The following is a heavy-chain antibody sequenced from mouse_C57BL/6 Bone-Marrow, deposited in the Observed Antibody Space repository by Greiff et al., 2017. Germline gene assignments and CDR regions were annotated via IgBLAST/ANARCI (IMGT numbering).Heavy chain of an antibody. J-gene: IGHJ2*01. CDR1: GFSLTSYA. Sequence: VQLVESGPGLVAPSQSLSITCTVSGFSLTSYAISWVRQPPGKGLEWLGVIWNGGGTNYNSALKSRLSISKDNSKSQVFLKMNSLQTVDTARYYCARGGRRGSYDYDVGVDYWGQGTTLTVSS. V-gene: IGHV2-9-1*01. CDR2: IWNGGGT. CDR3: ARGGRRGSYDYDVGVDY. D-gene: IGHD2-4*01.